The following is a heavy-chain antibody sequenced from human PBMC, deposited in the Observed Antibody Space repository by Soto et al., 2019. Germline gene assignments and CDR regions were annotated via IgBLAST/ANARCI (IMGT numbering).Heavy chain of an antibody. D-gene: IGHD3-16*01. CDR1: GYTFTSYG. CDR2: ISAYNGNT. J-gene: IGHJ4*02. CDR3: ARDTSHGVTIGGLDS. Sequence: GASVKVSCKASGYTFTSYGISWVRQAPGQGLEWMGWISAYNGNTNYAQKLQGRVTMTTDTSTSTAYMELRSLRDEDTAVYYCARDTSHGVTIGGLDSWGQGTLVTVSS. V-gene: IGHV1-18*01.